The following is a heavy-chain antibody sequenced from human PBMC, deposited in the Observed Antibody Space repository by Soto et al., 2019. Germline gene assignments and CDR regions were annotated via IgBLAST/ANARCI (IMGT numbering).Heavy chain of an antibody. Sequence: QITLKESGPTLVKPTQTLTLTCTFSGFSLNNGGVGVGWIRQSPGKALEWLALIYWDDDKRYNPSLESRLTITKDTSKNQVILTMTKMDPVYTGTYYCAHRESDREAYWGQGTLVTVSS. V-gene: IGHV2-5*02. D-gene: IGHD1-26*01. CDR3: AHRESDREAY. J-gene: IGHJ4*02. CDR1: GFSLNNGGVG. CDR2: IYWDDDK.